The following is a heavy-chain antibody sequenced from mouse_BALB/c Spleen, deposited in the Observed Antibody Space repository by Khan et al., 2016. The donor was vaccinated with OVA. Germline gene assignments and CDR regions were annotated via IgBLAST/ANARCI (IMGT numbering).Heavy chain of an antibody. CDR3: ARRLPPYYYAMDY. D-gene: IGHD3-2*02. CDR1: GYTFTNYW. V-gene: IGHV1-7*01. J-gene: IGHJ4*01. Sequence: QVQLKQSGAELAKPGASVKMSCKASGYTFTNYWMHWVKQRPGQGLEWIGYINPNTIYTEYNQKFKDKATLTADKSSSTAYMQLRSLTSEDSAVYDSARRLPPYYYAMDYWGQGTSVTVSA. CDR2: INPNTIYT.